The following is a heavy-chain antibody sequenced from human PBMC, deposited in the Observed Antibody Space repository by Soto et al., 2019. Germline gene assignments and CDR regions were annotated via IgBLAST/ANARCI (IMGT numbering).Heavy chain of an antibody. CDR2: IYTGGST. D-gene: IGHD4-17*01. CDR1: GFTVSSDY. V-gene: IGHV3-53*01. CDR3: ARAYGCNPALFDP. J-gene: IGHJ5*02. Sequence: EVQLVESGGGLIQPGGSLRLSCAASGFTVSSDYMSWVRQAPGKGLEWVSVIYTGGSTYYADSVKGRFTFSRDNSKNTLYLQMNSLRAEDTAVYYCARAYGCNPALFDPCGQGTLVTVSS.